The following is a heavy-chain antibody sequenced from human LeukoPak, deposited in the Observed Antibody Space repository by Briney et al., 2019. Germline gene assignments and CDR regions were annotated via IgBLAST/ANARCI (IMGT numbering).Heavy chain of an antibody. V-gene: IGHV3-21*01. Sequence: GGSLRLSCAASGFTFSTYSFTRVRQAPGKGLEWVSSISTSGDFIYYADSVKGRFTLSRDNAKNSLYLQMNSLRAEDTAVYYCAKGDSGYVGPFDYWGQGSLVTVSS. CDR3: AKGDSGYVGPFDY. CDR2: ISTSGDFI. D-gene: IGHD5-12*01. CDR1: GFTFSTYS. J-gene: IGHJ4*02.